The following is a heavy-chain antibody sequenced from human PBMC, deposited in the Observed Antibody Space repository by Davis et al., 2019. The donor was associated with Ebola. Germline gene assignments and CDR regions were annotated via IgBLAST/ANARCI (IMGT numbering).Heavy chain of an antibody. CDR1: GGSISSGGYY. V-gene: IGHV4-31*03. J-gene: IGHJ6*02. CDR3: ARGSAARYYYYYGMDV. CDR2: IYYSGST. Sequence: SETLSLTCTVSGGSISSGGYYWSWIRQHPGKGLEWIGYIYYSGSTNYNPSLKSRVTISVDTSKNQFSLKLSSVTAADTAVYYCARGSAARYYYYYGMDVWGQGTTVTVSS. D-gene: IGHD6-6*01.